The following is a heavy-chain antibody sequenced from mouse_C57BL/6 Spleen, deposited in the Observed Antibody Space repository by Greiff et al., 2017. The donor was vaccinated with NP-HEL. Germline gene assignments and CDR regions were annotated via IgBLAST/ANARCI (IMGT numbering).Heavy chain of an antibody. J-gene: IGHJ2*01. Sequence: QVQLQQSGPELVKPGASVKISCKASGYAFSSSWMNWVKQRPGKGLEWIGRIYPGDGDTNYNGKFKGKATLTADKSSSTAYMQLSSLTSEDSAVYFCARSGDGVDYWGQGTTLTVSS. D-gene: IGHD1-1*02. V-gene: IGHV1-82*01. CDR1: GYAFSSSW. CDR2: IYPGDGDT. CDR3: ARSGDGVDY.